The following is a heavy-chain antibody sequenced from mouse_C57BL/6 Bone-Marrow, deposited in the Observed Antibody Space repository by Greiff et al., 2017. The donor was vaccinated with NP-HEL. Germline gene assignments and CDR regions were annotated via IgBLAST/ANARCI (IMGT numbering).Heavy chain of an antibody. CDR3: ARHYYGSSIYYAMDY. D-gene: IGHD1-1*01. J-gene: IGHJ4*01. CDR1: GYTFTSYG. V-gene: IGHV1-81*01. Sequence: VQLQQSGAELARPGASVKLSCKASGYTFTSYGISWVKQSTGQGLEWIGEIYPRSGNTYYNEKFKGKATLTADKSSSTAYMELRSLTSEDSAVYFCARHYYGSSIYYAMDYWGQGTSVTVSS. CDR2: IYPRSGNT.